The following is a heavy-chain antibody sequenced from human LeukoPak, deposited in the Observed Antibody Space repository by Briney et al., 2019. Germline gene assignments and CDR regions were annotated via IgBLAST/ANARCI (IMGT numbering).Heavy chain of an antibody. V-gene: IGHV3-66*01. D-gene: IGHD2-2*01. CDR2: IHTGGST. CDR3: ARDQASSSSSPY. CDR1: GMTVSSNY. Sequence: PGGSLRFSCAASGMTVSSNYIMWVRQPPGKGLEWVSSIHTGGSTYYADAVKGRFTISRDNSKNTVNLQMNSLRAEDTAVYYCARDQASSSSSPYWGQGTLVTVSS. J-gene: IGHJ4*02.